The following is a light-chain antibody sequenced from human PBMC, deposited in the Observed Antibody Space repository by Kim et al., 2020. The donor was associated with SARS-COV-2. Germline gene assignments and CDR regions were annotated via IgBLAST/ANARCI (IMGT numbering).Light chain of an antibody. CDR3: QQRSNWPLT. J-gene: IGKJ4*01. V-gene: IGKV3-11*01. CDR1: QSVSSR. CDR2: DAS. Sequence: EIVLTQSPATMSLSPGERATLSCRASQSVSSRLAWYQQKPGQAPRLLIYDASSRATGIPARFSASGSGTDFTLTISSLEPEDFAVYYCQQRSNWPLTFGGGTKLEI.